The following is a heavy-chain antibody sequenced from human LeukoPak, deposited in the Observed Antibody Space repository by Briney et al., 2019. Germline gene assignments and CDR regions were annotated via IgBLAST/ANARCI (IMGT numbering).Heavy chain of an antibody. V-gene: IGHV4-59*01. CDR1: GGSISSYY. Sequence: SETLSLTCTVSGGSISSYYWSWIRQPPGKGLEWIGYIFDSGSTNYNPSLKSRVTISVDTSKNQFSLKLSTVTTADTAVYYCARVEEGYGSGRRGNFYYYYMDVWGKGTTVTISS. J-gene: IGHJ6*03. D-gene: IGHD3-10*01. CDR2: IFDSGST. CDR3: ARVEEGYGSGRRGNFYYYYMDV.